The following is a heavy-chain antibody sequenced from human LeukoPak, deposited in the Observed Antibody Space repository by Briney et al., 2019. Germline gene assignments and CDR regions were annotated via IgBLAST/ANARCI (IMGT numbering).Heavy chain of an antibody. CDR1: GYSISSGYY. D-gene: IGHD2-2*01. J-gene: IGHJ3*02. V-gene: IGHV4-38-2*02. CDR2: IYYSGSA. CDR3: ARHTGYCSSTSCYEADAFDI. Sequence: PSETLSLTCTVSGYSISSGYYWGWIRQPPGKGLEWIGSIYYSGSAYYNPSLKSRVTISVDTSKNQFSLKLSSVTAADTAVYYCARHTGYCSSTSCYEADAFDIWGQGTMVTVSS.